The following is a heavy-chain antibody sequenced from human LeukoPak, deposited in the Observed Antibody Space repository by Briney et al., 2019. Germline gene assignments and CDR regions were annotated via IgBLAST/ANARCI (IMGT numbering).Heavy chain of an antibody. D-gene: IGHD2-15*01. CDR1: GFTFSSYA. J-gene: IGHJ4*02. CDR2: ISSSSSCI. Sequence: GGSLRLSCAASGFTFSSYAMSWVRQAPGKGLEWVSSISSSSSCIYYADSVKGRFTISRDNAKNSLYLQMNSLRAEDTAVYYCARALGYCSGGSCYIDYWGQGTLVTVSS. V-gene: IGHV3-21*01. CDR3: ARALGYCSGGSCYIDY.